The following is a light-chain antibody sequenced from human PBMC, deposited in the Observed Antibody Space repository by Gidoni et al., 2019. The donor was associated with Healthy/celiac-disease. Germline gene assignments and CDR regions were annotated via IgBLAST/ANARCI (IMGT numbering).Light chain of an antibody. J-gene: IGKJ2*01. V-gene: IGKV3-20*01. CDR1: QSVSSSY. Sequence: IVLTPSPGTLSLSPEERATLSCRASQSVSSSYLAWYQQKPGQAPRLLIYGASSRATGIPDRFSGSGSGTDFTLTISRLEPEDFAVYYCQQYGSSLVTFGQGTKLEIK. CDR3: QQYGSSLVT. CDR2: GAS.